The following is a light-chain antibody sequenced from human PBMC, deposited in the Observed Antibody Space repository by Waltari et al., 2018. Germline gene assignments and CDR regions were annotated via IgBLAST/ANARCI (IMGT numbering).Light chain of an antibody. Sequence: QLVLTQSPSASASLGASVTLTCTLSGGHSRNICAWPQQQPEKGPRFLMKVNSDGSHSKGDEIPDRFSGSRSGAERYLTISTVQSEDEAVYYCQTGGHGTWVFGGGTKLTVL. CDR2: VNSDGSH. CDR3: QTGGHGTWV. CDR1: GGHSRNI. J-gene: IGLJ3*02. V-gene: IGLV4-69*02.